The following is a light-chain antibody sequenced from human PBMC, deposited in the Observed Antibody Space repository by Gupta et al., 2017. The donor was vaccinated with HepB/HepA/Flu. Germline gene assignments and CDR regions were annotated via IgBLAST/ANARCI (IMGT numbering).Light chain of an antibody. Sequence: EIVMTQSPATLSVSPGERATLSCRASQSVSSNLAWYQQKPDQAPRLLIYGASTRATGIPARFSGSGSGTEFTLTISSRQSEDFAVYYCQQENNWPYTFGQGTKLEIK. CDR3: QQENNWPYT. J-gene: IGKJ2*01. CDR2: GAS. V-gene: IGKV3-15*01. CDR1: QSVSSN.